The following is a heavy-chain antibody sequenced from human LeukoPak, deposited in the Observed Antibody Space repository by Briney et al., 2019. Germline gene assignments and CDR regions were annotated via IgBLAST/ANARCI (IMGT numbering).Heavy chain of an antibody. CDR3: ARDPAAVAINTYG. Sequence: QAGGSLRLSCAASGFTVSNNYMNWVRQAPGKGLEWVSLIYGGGSTSYADSVKGRFTISRDSSKNTLYLQMNNLRVEDTAVYYCARDPAAVAINTYGWGQGTLVTVSS. V-gene: IGHV3-66*01. J-gene: IGHJ4*02. CDR2: IYGGGST. D-gene: IGHD5-24*01. CDR1: GFTVSNNY.